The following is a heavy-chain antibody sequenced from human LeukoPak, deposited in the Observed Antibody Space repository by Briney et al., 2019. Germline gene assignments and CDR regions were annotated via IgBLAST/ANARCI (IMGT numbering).Heavy chain of an antibody. CDR3: ARAPTRIVVVPAASYYYYYYMDV. CDR2: ITIGSYI. D-gene: IGHD2-2*01. Sequence: GGSLRLSCAASGITFSSYSMNWVRQAPGKGLEWISSITIGSYIYYADSVKGRFAISRDNTKNSLYLQMNSLRAEDTAVYYCARAPTRIVVVPAASYYYYYYMDVWGKGTTVTVSS. V-gene: IGHV3-21*01. CDR1: GITFSSYS. J-gene: IGHJ6*03.